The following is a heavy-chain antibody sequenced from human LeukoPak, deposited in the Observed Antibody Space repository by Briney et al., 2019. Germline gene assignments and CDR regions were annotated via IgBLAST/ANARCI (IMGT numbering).Heavy chain of an antibody. J-gene: IGHJ5*02. Sequence: GGSLRLSCAASGFPFSDYYMSWIRQAPGKGLEWVSYISSSSSYTNYADSVKGRFTISRDNAKNSPYLQMNSLRAEDTAVYYCAAPTMVRAPWGQGTLVTVSS. CDR3: AAPTMVRAP. CDR1: GFPFSDYY. V-gene: IGHV3-11*03. CDR2: ISSSSSYT. D-gene: IGHD3-10*01.